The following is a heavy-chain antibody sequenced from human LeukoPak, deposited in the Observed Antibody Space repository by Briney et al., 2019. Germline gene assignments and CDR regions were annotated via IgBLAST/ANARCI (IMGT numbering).Heavy chain of an antibody. D-gene: IGHD4-17*01. CDR2: ISSSSSYI. CDR3: ARGTTVTSPLNWFDP. V-gene: IGHV3-21*01. Sequence: PGGSLRLSCAASGFTFSSYSMNWVRQAPGKGLEWVSSISSSSSYIYYADSVKGRFTISRDNAKNSLYLQMNSLRAEDTAVYYCARGTTVTSPLNWFDPWGQGTLVTVSS. CDR1: GFTFSSYS. J-gene: IGHJ5*02.